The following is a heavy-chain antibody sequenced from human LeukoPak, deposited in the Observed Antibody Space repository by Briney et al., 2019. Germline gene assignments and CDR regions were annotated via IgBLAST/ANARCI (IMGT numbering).Heavy chain of an antibody. CDR3: AGGPDRAKVGY. CDR2: IYHSGTT. V-gene: IGHV4-31*03. Sequence: SETLSLTCTVSSGSISSADYYWNWVRQHPGKGLEWIGYIYHSGTTFYNPSLKSRISISLDTSKNQFSLRLSSVTAADTAVYYCAGGPDRAKVGYWGQGALVTVSS. J-gene: IGHJ4*02. CDR1: SGSISSADYY. D-gene: IGHD1-26*01.